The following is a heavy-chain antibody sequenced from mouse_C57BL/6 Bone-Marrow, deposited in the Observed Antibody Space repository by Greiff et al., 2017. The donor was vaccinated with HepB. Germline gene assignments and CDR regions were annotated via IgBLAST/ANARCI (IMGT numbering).Heavy chain of an antibody. CDR2: IDPETGGT. CDR3: TEVNDY. V-gene: IGHV1-15*01. CDR1: GYTFTDYE. J-gene: IGHJ2*01. Sequence: VKLVESGAELVRPGASVTLSCKASGYTFTDYEMHWVKQTPVHGLEWIGAIDPETGGTAYNQKFKGKAILTADKSSSTAYMELRSLTSEDSAVYYCTEVNDYWGQGTTLTVSS. D-gene: IGHD2-2*01.